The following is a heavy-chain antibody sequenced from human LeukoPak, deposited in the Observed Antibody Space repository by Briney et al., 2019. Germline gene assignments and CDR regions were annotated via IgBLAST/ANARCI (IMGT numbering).Heavy chain of an antibody. V-gene: IGHV4-34*01. Sequence: SETLSLTCAVYGGSFSGYYWSWIRQPPGKGLEWIGEINHSGSTNYNPSLKSRVTISVDTSKNQFSLKLSSVTAADTAVYYCARNGAAGNDYFDYWGQGTLVTVSS. D-gene: IGHD6-13*01. CDR3: ARNGAAGNDYFDY. CDR1: GGSFSGYY. J-gene: IGHJ4*02. CDR2: INHSGST.